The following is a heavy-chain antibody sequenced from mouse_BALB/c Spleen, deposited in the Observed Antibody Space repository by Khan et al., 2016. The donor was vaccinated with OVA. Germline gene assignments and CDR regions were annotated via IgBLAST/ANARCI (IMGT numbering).Heavy chain of an antibody. CDR1: GFSLTNYG. CDR3: ARQPYYHYNIMDY. V-gene: IGHV2-6-1*01. J-gene: IGHJ4*01. Sequence: VQLQESGPGLAAPSQSLSITCTISGFSLTNYGVHWVRQPPGKGLEWLVVIWRDGSTNYNSVLKSRLTITKDNSQSQVFLKMNSLQTDDTAIYLCARQPYYHYNIMDYWGQGTSVTVSS. D-gene: IGHD2-10*01. CDR2: IWRDGST.